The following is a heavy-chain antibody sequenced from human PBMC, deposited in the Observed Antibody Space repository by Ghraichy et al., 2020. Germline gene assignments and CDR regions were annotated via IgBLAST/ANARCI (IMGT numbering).Heavy chain of an antibody. D-gene: IGHD3-22*01. CDR1: GFTFSSYG. Sequence: GESLNISCAASGFTFSSYGMHWVRQAPGKGLEWVAVIWYDGSNKYYADSVKGRFTISRDNSKNTLYLQMNSLRAEDTAVYYCARGPETYYYDSSGSYFDYWGQGTLVTVSS. V-gene: IGHV3-33*01. J-gene: IGHJ4*02. CDR3: ARGPETYYYDSSGSYFDY. CDR2: IWYDGSNK.